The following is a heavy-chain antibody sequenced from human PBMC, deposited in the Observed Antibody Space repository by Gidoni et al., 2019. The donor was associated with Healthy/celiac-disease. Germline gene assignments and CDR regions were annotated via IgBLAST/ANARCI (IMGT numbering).Heavy chain of an antibody. CDR3: ARESRDGYSYFDY. CDR1: VFTFSSYS. V-gene: IGHV3-48*01. Sequence: EVQLVESGGGLVQPGGSLTLSLAASVFTFSSYSMNWVRQAPGKGLEWVSYISSSSSTIYYADSVKGGFTISRDNAKNSLYLQMNSLRAEDTAVYYCARESRDGYSYFDYWGQGTLVTVSS. D-gene: IGHD5-12*01. J-gene: IGHJ4*02. CDR2: ISSSSSTI.